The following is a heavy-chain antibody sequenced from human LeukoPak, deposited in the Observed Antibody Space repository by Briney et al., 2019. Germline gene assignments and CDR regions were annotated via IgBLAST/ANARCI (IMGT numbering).Heavy chain of an antibody. CDR2: IYYSGST. Sequence: PSETLSLTCTVSGGSISSYYWNWIRQPPGKGLEWIGYIYYSGSTDYNPSLKSRVSMSVDTSKNQFFLKLSSVTATDTAVYYCARQRLLWFGESNSGFDYWGQGTLVTVSS. CDR1: GGSISSYY. J-gene: IGHJ4*02. D-gene: IGHD3-10*01. CDR3: ARQRLLWFGESNSGFDY. V-gene: IGHV4-59*08.